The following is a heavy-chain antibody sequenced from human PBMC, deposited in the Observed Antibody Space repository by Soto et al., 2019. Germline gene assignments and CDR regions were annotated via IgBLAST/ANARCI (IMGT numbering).Heavy chain of an antibody. Sequence: QVQLVQSGAEVKNPGASVKISCKASGFTFTTYAIHWVRQAPGQGLEWMGWIDSGNGNTKYSQQFQGRVTFTRDTPATTVYMELSRLRFEDTAVYYCARGGDFHYWGQGTLVTVSS. V-gene: IGHV1-3*04. D-gene: IGHD3-3*01. CDR1: GFTFTTYA. J-gene: IGHJ4*02. CDR2: IDSGNGNT. CDR3: ARGGDFHY.